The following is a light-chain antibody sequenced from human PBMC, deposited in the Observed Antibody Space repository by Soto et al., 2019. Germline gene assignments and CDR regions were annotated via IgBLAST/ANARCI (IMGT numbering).Light chain of an antibody. CDR3: QQYDISPWT. V-gene: IGKV3-20*01. J-gene: IGKJ1*01. CDR2: DSS. CDR1: QSVSSSY. Sequence: ENVLSQSPGTLSLSPGERATLSCRASQSVSSSYLAWYQQKPGQAPRLLIYDSSTRATGFPDRFSGSGSGTDFTLTIIRLEPEDFAVYYCQQYDISPWTFGQGTMV.